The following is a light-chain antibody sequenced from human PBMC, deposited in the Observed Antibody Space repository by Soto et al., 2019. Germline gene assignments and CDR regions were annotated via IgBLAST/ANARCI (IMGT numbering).Light chain of an antibody. Sequence: QSALIQPRSVSGSPGQSVTISCTGTSSDVGVYKYVSWYRQHPGKAPKLMINDVITRPSGVPDRFSGSKSGNTASLTISGLQAEDEADYYCCSYAGDYTFVFGSGTKLTVL. CDR1: SSDVGVYKY. V-gene: IGLV2-11*01. J-gene: IGLJ1*01. CDR3: CSYAGDYTFV. CDR2: DVI.